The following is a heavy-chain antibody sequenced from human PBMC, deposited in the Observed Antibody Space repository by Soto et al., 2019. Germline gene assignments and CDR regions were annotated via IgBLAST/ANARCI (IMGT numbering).Heavy chain of an antibody. J-gene: IGHJ6*02. CDR3: AREKTPMSPHYFYYGMDV. D-gene: IGHD3-9*01. V-gene: IGHV4-59*01. CDR1: GVSLRGYS. CDR2: VYSGGGT. Sequence: PSETLSLTCTVSGVSLRGYSWSWIRQSPGKGLEWIGYVYSGGGTNYSPSFMGRVTISVDTTDNQFSLKLNSVTAADTAVYYCAREKTPMSPHYFYYGMDVWGQGTTVTVPS.